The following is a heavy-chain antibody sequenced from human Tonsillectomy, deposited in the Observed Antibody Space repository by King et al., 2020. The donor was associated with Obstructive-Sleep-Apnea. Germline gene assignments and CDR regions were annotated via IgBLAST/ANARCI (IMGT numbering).Heavy chain of an antibody. CDR2: ISYDGSNE. V-gene: IGHV3-30*18. CDR1: GFSLSGYG. Sequence: QLVESGGGVVQPGRSLRLSCAASGFSLSGYGMHWVRQAPGRGLEWVAVISYDGSNEYYADSVKGRFTISRDNSKSTLYLQMNSLRAEETAVYYCAKVPATFYCSRTSCYGGIDYWGQGTLVTVSS. CDR3: AKVPATFYCSRTSCYGGIDY. D-gene: IGHD2-2*01. J-gene: IGHJ4*02.